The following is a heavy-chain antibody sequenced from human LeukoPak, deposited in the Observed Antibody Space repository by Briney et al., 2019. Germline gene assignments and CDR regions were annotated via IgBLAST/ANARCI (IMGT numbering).Heavy chain of an antibody. CDR1: GGSFSSSSYY. D-gene: IGHD6-19*01. CDR2: IYYSGST. Sequence: SETLSLTCTVSGGSFSSSSYYWGWIRQPPGKGLEWIGSIYYSGSTYYNPSLMSRVTISADTSKNQFSLKLSSVTAADTAVYYCARHSSGWYEGFDPWGQGTLVTVSS. CDR3: ARHSSGWYEGFDP. V-gene: IGHV4-39*01. J-gene: IGHJ5*02.